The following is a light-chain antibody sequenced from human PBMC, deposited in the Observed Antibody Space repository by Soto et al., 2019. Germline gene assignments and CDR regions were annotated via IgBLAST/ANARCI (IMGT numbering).Light chain of an antibody. CDR2: AAS. V-gene: IGKV1-8*01. CDR3: QQYYSYPTWT. J-gene: IGKJ1*01. Sequence: AIRMTQSPSSLSASTGDRVTITCRVSQGISSYLAWYQQKPGKAPKLLIYAASTLQSGVPSRFSGSGSGTDFTLTISCLQSEDFATYYCQQYYSYPTWTFGQGTKVDI. CDR1: QGISSY.